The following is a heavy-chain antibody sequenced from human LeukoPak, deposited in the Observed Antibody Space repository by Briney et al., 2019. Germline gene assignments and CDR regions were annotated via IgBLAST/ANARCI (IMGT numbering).Heavy chain of an antibody. CDR3: ARGPRADVTPFTTYYFYGTDV. J-gene: IGHJ6*02. CDR2: IHYSGST. CDR1: GGSLISSSYY. Sequence: KTSETLSLTCTVSGGSLISSSYYWGWIRQPPGKGLEWIGSIHYSGSTYYNPSLKSRVTISVDTSKNQFSLRLSSVTAADTAVYYCARGPRADVTPFTTYYFYGTDVWGQGTTVTVS. D-gene: IGHD2-21*02. V-gene: IGHV4-39*02.